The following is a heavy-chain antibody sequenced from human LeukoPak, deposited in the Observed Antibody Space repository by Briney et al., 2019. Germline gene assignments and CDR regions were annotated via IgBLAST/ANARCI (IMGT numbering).Heavy chain of an antibody. V-gene: IGHV4-30-2*05. CDR3: ARDRKYGSESLRRLDY. Sequence: PSETLSLTCAVSGGSISSGGYSWSWIRQPPGKGLEWIGYIYHSGSTYYNPSLKSRVTISVDTSKNQFSLKLSSVTVADTAVYYCARDRKYGSESLRRLDYWGQGTLVTVSS. D-gene: IGHD3-10*01. CDR1: GGSISSGGYS. CDR2: IYHSGST. J-gene: IGHJ4*02.